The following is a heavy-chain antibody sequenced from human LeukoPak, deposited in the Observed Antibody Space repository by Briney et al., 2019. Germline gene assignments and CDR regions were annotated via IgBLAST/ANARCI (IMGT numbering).Heavy chain of an antibody. D-gene: IGHD6-19*01. V-gene: IGHV1-18*01. CDR1: GYTFTSYG. J-gene: IGHJ4*02. CDR3: ARADIRAIASSGWYGFDY. Sequence: ASVKVSCKASGYTFTSYGISWVRQAPGQGLEWMGWMSGYNGNTNYAQKLQGRVTMTTDTSTSTAYMELKSLRSDDTAVYYCARADIRAIASSGWYGFDYWGQGTLVTVSS. CDR2: MSGYNGNT.